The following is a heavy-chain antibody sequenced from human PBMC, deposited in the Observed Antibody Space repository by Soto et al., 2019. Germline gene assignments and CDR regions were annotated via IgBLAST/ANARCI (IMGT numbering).Heavy chain of an antibody. CDR1: GFTFSSYW. V-gene: IGHV3-74*01. J-gene: IGHJ4*02. CDR3: ARVGVTLYYFDY. Sequence: EVQLVESGGGLVQPGGSLRLSCAASGFTFSSYWMHWVRQAPGKGLVWVSRINSDGSSTSYADSVKGRFTISRDNAKNTLYPQMNSLRAEDTAVYYCARVGVTLYYFDYWGQGTLVTVSS. D-gene: IGHD3-10*01. CDR2: INSDGSST.